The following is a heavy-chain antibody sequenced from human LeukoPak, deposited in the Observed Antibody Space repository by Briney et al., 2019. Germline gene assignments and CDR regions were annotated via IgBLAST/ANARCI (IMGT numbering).Heavy chain of an antibody. J-gene: IGHJ3*02. Sequence: ASETPSLTCTVSGGSISSYYWSWIRQPPGKGLEWIGYIYYSGSTNYNPSLKSRVTISVDTSKNQFSLKLSSVTAADTAVYYCARDAVEWAFDIWGQGTMVTVSS. D-gene: IGHD3-3*01. CDR1: GGSISSYY. V-gene: IGHV4-59*01. CDR2: IYYSGST. CDR3: ARDAVEWAFDI.